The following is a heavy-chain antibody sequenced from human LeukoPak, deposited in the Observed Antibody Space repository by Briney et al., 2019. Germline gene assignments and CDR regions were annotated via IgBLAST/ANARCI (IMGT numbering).Heavy chain of an antibody. CDR1: GFTFSSYG. D-gene: IGHD3-10*01. V-gene: IGHV3-30*18. CDR2: ISYDGSNK. J-gene: IGHJ4*02. Sequence: PGGSLRLSCAASGFTFSSYGMHWVRQAPGKGLEWVAGISYDGSNKYYADSVKVRFTISRDNSKNTLYLQMNSLRAEDTAAYYCAKDPAVVWFGSHPDYWGQGTLVTVS. CDR3: AKDPAVVWFGSHPDY.